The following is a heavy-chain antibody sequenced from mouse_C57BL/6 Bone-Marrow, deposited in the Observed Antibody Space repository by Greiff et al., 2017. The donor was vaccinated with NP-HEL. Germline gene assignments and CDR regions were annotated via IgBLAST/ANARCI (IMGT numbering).Heavy chain of an antibody. Sequence: VQLHQSGPVLVKPGASVKMSCKASGYTFTDYYMNWVKQSPGKSLEWIGVINPYNGGTSYNQKFKGKATLTVDKSSSTAYMELNSLTSEDSAVYYCARPRAMDYWGQGTAVTVSA. J-gene: IGHJ4*01. CDR1: GYTFTDYY. V-gene: IGHV1-19*01. CDR2: INPYNGGT. CDR3: ARPRAMDY.